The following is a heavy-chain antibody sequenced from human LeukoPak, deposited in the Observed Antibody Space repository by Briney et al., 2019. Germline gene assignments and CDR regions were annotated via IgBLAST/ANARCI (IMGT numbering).Heavy chain of an antibody. D-gene: IGHD3-22*01. CDR3: ARDYYDSSGYDY. V-gene: IGHV3-48*04. CDR1: GFTFSSSW. Sequence: GGSLRLSCAASGFTFSSSWMSWVRQAPGKGLGWVSYISSSGSTIYYADSVKGRFTISRDNAKNSLYLQMNSLRAEDTAVYYCARDYYDSSGYDYWGQGTLVTVSS. J-gene: IGHJ4*02. CDR2: ISSSGSTI.